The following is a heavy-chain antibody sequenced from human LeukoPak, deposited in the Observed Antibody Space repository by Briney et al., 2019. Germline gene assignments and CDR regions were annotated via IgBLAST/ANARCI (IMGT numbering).Heavy chain of an antibody. Sequence: TGRSLRLSCAASGLTFNNYALTWIRQPPGKGLKWVSSISGRVGNTYYADSVKGRFTISRDDSKNTLFLQMNSLRAEDTAVYYCATGYSDSLRSPLDSWGQGTLVTVSS. V-gene: IGHV3-23*01. CDR3: ATGYSDSLRSPLDS. CDR2: ISGRVGNT. D-gene: IGHD3-22*01. J-gene: IGHJ5*01. CDR1: GLTFNNYA.